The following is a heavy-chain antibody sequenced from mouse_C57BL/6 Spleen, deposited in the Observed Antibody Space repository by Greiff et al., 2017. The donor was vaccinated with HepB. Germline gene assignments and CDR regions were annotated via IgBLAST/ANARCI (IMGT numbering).Heavy chain of an antibody. CDR3: AIYDYDAPWFAY. CDR1: GYAFRSSW. D-gene: IGHD2-4*01. V-gene: IGHV1-82*01. CDR2: IYPGDGDT. J-gene: IGHJ3*01. Sequence: QVQLQQSGPELVKPGASVKISCKASGYAFRSSWMNWVKQRPGKGLEWIGRIYPGDGDTNYNGKFKGKATLTADKSSSTAYMQLSSLTSEDSAVYFCAIYDYDAPWFAYWGQGTLVTVSA.